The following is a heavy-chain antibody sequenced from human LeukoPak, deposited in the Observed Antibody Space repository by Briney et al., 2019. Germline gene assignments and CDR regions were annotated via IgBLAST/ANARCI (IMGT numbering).Heavy chain of an antibody. V-gene: IGHV3-11*03. D-gene: IGHD2-2*01. Sequence: PGGSLRLSCAASGFTVNSNYMSWIRQAPGKGLEWVSYISGSSTHTNYADSVKGRFTISRDNAKKSLYLQMNSLRAEDTAVYYCATPGLLGYCSSAICAPPGYWGQGTLVTVSS. J-gene: IGHJ4*02. CDR3: ATPGLLGYCSSAICAPPGY. CDR2: ISGSSTHT. CDR1: GFTVNSNY.